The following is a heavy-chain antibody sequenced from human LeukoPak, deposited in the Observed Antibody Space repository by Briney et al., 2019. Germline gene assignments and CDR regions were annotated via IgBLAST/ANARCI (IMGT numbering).Heavy chain of an antibody. Sequence: PGGSLRLSCAASGFTFSSYSMNWVRQAPGKGLEWVSSISSSSSYIYYADSVKGRSTISRDNAKNSLYLQMNSLRAEDTAVYYCAGDFSVGRSGYYYYSPPPVYAFDIWGQGTMVTVSS. CDR1: GFTFSSYS. CDR2: ISSSSSYI. CDR3: AGDFSVGRSGYYYYSPPPVYAFDI. J-gene: IGHJ3*02. V-gene: IGHV3-21*01. D-gene: IGHD3-22*01.